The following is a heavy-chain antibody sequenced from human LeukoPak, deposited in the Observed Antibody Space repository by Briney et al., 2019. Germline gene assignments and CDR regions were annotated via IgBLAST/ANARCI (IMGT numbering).Heavy chain of an antibody. CDR2: VYYSGSA. D-gene: IGHD6-19*01. V-gene: IGHV4-39*07. J-gene: IGHJ4*02. CDR1: GGSISNNDCY. Sequence: PSETLSLTCTVSGGSISNNDCYWVWIRQPPGKGLEWIGNVYYSGSAYYNPSLRSRVTMSVDTSKNQFSLKLNSVTVADTAVYYCSRDDVAGTRRLDYWGQGTLVTVSS. CDR3: SRDDVAGTRRLDY.